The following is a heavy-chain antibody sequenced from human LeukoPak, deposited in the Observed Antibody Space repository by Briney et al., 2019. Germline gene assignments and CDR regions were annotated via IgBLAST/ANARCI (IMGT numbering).Heavy chain of an antibody. D-gene: IGHD3-3*01. CDR2: IYYSGST. Sequence: KPSETLSLTCTVSGGSISSSSYYWGWIRQPPGKGLGWIGSIYYSGSTYYNPSLKSRVTISVDTSKNQFSLKLSSVTAADTAVYYCARHPYYDFWSGYYTGYYFDYWGQGTLVTVSS. CDR3: ARHPYYDFWSGYYTGYYFDY. V-gene: IGHV4-39*01. CDR1: GGSISSSSYY. J-gene: IGHJ4*02.